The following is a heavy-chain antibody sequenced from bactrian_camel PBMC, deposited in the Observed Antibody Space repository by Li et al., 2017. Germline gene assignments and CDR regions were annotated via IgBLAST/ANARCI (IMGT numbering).Heavy chain of an antibody. J-gene: IGHJ4*01. V-gene: IGHV3S53*01. D-gene: IGHD5*01. Sequence: HVQLVESGGGSAQTGGSLRLSCVASGLPYNSRCMGWYRQVPDFECEWISTIRADGSTTYADSVKGRFTISQNNAKTTTWLQMNNLKLDDTAMYYCAPDSSPQMGCYWTRGTQVTVS. CDR2: IRADGST. CDR1: GLPYNSRC. CDR3: APDSSPQMGCY.